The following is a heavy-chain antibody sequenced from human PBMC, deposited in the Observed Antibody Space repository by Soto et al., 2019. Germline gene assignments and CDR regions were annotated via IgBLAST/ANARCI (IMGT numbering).Heavy chain of an antibody. CDR1: GFTFSNYV. CDR2: ISGTGGGT. D-gene: IGHD3-10*01. CDR3: AKRAFYDSGIPNYNGMDV. Sequence: EVHLLESGGGLVQPGGSLRLSCSASGFTFSNYVMTWIRQAPGKGLEWVSVISGTGGGTNNADSAKGRFTTSSDNTKNTLYMQMNSLRTQDTAVSYVAKRAFYDSGIPNYNGMDVWGQGTVVTVSS. V-gene: IGHV3-23*01. J-gene: IGHJ6*02.